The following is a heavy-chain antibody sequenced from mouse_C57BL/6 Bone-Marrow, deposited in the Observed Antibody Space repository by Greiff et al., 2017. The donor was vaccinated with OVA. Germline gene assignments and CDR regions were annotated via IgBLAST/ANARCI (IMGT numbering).Heavy chain of an antibody. V-gene: IGHV1-52*01. J-gene: IGHJ4*01. CDR3: ARWRYYGSNYAMDY. Sequence: VQLQQPGAELVRPGSSVKLSCKASGYTFTSYWMHWVKQRPIQGLEWIGNIDPSDSETHYNQKFKDKATLTVDKSSSTAYMQLSSLTSEDSAVYYCARWRYYGSNYAMDYWGQGTSVTVSS. CDR2: IDPSDSET. D-gene: IGHD1-1*01. CDR1: GYTFTSYW.